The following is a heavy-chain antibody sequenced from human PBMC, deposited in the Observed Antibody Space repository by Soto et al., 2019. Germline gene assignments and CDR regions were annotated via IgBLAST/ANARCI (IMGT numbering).Heavy chain of an antibody. Sequence: GESLKISCKGSGYTFTSYWIGWVRQMPGKGLEWMGIIFPSDSDTRYSPSFQGQVTISADKSISSAYLQWSSLKASDTAMYYCARIYGDYVRFDYWGQGTLVTVSS. V-gene: IGHV5-51*01. CDR3: ARIYGDYVRFDY. J-gene: IGHJ4*02. CDR2: IFPSDSDT. CDR1: GYTFTSYW. D-gene: IGHD4-17*01.